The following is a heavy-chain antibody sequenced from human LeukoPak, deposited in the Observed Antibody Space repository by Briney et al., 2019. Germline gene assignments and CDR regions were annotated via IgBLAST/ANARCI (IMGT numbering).Heavy chain of an antibody. CDR2: ISYSWST. CDR3: ARGGDCTSTSCDFDY. J-gene: IGHJ4*02. Sequence: KPSETLSPTLTVSGGSISSYYWSWIRQPPGKGLEWIGYISYSWSTKYNPSLKSRVTISEDTSKNQFSLKLSSVTAADTAVYYCARGGDCTSTSCDFDYWGQGILVTVSS. V-gene: IGHV4-59*01. CDR1: GGSISSYY. D-gene: IGHD2-2*01.